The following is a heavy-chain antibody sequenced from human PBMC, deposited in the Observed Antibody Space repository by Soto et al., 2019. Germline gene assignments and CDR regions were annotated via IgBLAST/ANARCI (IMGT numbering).Heavy chain of an antibody. J-gene: IGHJ4*02. CDR2: IWYDGSEK. CDR1: GFTFSDYG. D-gene: IGHD3-10*01. Sequence: PGGSLRLSCAASGFTFSDYGMHWVRQAPCKGLEWVAVIWYDGSEKYYADSVKGRFTISRDNSKNTLYLQMNSLRAEDTAVYYCAKDLPYGSGSYYKRWFPSLYWGQGTLVTVSS. V-gene: IGHV3-30*02. CDR3: AKDLPYGSGSYYKRWFPSLY.